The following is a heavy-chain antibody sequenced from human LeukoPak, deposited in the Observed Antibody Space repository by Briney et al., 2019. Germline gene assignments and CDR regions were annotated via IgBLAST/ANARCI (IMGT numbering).Heavy chain of an antibody. CDR3: ARGGMGTNSQEYFYYCMDV. D-gene: IGHD2-2*01. Sequence: GGSLRLSCAAAGFSFRAYSMNWVRQTPGKGLEWVSSISRTSTYIYYADSVKGRFTLSRDNGKNSLFLQMNSLRAEDTAVYYCARGGMGTNSQEYFYYCMDVWGQGTAVTVS. CDR1: GFSFRAYS. CDR2: ISRTSTYI. V-gene: IGHV3-21*01. J-gene: IGHJ6*02.